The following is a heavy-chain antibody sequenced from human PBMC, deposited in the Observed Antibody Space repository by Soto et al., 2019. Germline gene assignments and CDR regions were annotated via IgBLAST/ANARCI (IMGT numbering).Heavy chain of an antibody. CDR1: GGSISSGGYY. CDR3: ARDLIGYGSGSYYTLFDP. Sequence: QVQLQESGPGLVKPSQTLSLTCTVSGGSISSGGYYWSWIRQHPGKGLEWIGYIYYSGSTYYNPSLKSRVTISVDTSKNQFSLKLSSVTAADTAVYYCARDLIGYGSGSYYTLFDPWGQGTLVTVSS. V-gene: IGHV4-31*03. D-gene: IGHD3-10*01. J-gene: IGHJ5*02. CDR2: IYYSGST.